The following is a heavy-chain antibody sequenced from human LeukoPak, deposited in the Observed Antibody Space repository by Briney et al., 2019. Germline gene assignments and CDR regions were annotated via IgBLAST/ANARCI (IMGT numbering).Heavy chain of an antibody. CDR1: GGTFITYA. V-gene: IGHV1-69*05. D-gene: IGHD3-22*01. Sequence: SVKVSCKASGGTFITYAINWVRQAPGQGLEWMGGIIPIFRTPNYAQKFQGRVTITTDESTTTAYMDLTRLTSADTAVYYCAREVRSSGYSLDYWGQGTLVTVSS. CDR2: IIPIFRTP. J-gene: IGHJ4*02. CDR3: AREVRSSGYSLDY.